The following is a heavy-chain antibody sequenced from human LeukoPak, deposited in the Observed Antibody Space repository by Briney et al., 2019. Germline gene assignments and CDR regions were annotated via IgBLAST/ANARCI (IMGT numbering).Heavy chain of an antibody. V-gene: IGHV3-30*01. CDR1: GFTFSSYS. D-gene: IGHD2-2*01. J-gene: IGHJ4*02. CDR3: ARGEDIVVVPVAISDY. CDR2: ISDDGTNK. Sequence: GGSLRLSCAASGFTFSSYSMHWVRQAPGRGLEWGTVISDDGTNKYYADSVQGRFTISRDNSKNTLYRQMNSLRAEDSAVYYCARGEDIVVVPVAISDYWGQGAL.